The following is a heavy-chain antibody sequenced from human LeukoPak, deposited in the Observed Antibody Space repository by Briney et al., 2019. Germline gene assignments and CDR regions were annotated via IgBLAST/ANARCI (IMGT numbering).Heavy chain of an antibody. CDR3: ARDLSPYYYYGMDV. V-gene: IGHV3-30*04. D-gene: IGHD2/OR15-2a*01. CDR2: ISYDGSNK. Sequence: PGRSLRLSCAASGFTFSSYAMHWVRQAPGKGLEWVAVISYDGSNKYYADSVKGRFTISRDNSKNTLYLQMNSPRAEDTAVYYCARDLSPYYYYGMDVWGKGTTVTVSS. J-gene: IGHJ6*04. CDR1: GFTFSSYA.